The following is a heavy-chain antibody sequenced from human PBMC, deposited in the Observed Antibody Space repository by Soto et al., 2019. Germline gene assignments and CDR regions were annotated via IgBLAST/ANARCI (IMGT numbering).Heavy chain of an antibody. CDR1: GGFVNSVNNY. CDR3: ARVPCATFGVADPPVGWFDP. V-gene: IGHV4-30-4*01. D-gene: IGHD3-3*01. CDR2: IFYTGST. J-gene: IGHJ5*02. Sequence: QVHLQESGPGLVKPSQTLSLTCTVSGGFVNSVNNYWSWIRQPPGKGLEWLGYIFYTGSTYYNPSLRSRITISIDTSKNRFPLRLTSVTGADTAVYYCARVPCATFGVADPPVGWFDPGGQGTLVTVSS.